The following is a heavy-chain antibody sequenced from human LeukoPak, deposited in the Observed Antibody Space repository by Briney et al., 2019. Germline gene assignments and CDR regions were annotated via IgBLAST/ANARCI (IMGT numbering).Heavy chain of an antibody. CDR2: IIPIFGTI. V-gene: IGHV1-69*05. Sequence: GASVKVSCKASGGTFSSYAVSWVRQAPGQGLEWMGGIIPIFGTINYAQKFQGRVSITTDESTSTAYMDLISLRSEDTAVYCCARDSMYYYDSSGYPDYWGQGTLVTVSS. CDR1: GGTFSSYA. D-gene: IGHD3-22*01. CDR3: ARDSMYYYDSSGYPDY. J-gene: IGHJ4*02.